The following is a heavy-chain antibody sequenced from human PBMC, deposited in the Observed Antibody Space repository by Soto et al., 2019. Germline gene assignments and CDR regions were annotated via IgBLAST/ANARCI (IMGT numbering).Heavy chain of an antibody. CDR3: GTSILIGTAFY. J-gene: IGHJ4*02. V-gene: IGHV3-7*01. CDR1: GFTLSNDQ. D-gene: IGHD1-7*01. Sequence: GGSLRLSCAASGFTLSNDQMSWVRQAPGKGLEWVANIKQDGTEKYYVDSVKGRFTISRDNAKNSMYLQMNSLRAEDTAVYYCGTSILIGTAFYWGQGTPVTVSS. CDR2: IKQDGTEK.